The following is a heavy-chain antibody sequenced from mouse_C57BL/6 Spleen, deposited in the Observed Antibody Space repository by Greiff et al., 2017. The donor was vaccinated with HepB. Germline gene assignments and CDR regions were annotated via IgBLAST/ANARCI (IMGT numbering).Heavy chain of an antibody. V-gene: IGHV5-17*01. CDR3: ARHGLYYFDY. CDR1: GFTFSDYG. CDR2: ISSGSSTI. D-gene: IGHD1-1*01. J-gene: IGHJ2*01. Sequence: EVQLVESGGGLVKPGGSLKLSCAASGFTFSDYGMHWVRQAPEKGLEWVAYISSGSSTIYYADTVKGRFTISRDNAKNTLILQMTSLRSADTARYYCARHGLYYFDYWGQGTTLTVSS.